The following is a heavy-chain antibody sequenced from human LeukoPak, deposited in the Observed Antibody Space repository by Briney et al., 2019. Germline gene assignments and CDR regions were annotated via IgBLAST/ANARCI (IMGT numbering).Heavy chain of an antibody. Sequence: SETLSLTCTVSGASISSYYWSWIRQPPGKGLEWIGYIYYSGSTNYNPSLKSRVTVSVDTSKNQFSLKLTSVTAADTAVYYCARYYSGWPLDYWGQGTLVTVSS. CDR3: ARYYSGWPLDY. CDR2: IYYSGST. D-gene: IGHD6-19*01. J-gene: IGHJ4*02. V-gene: IGHV4-59*01. CDR1: GASISSYY.